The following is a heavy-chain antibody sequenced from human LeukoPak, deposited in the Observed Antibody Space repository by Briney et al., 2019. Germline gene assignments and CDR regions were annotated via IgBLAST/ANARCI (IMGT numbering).Heavy chain of an antibody. CDR3: ARSRAPSGVPAAMFDY. J-gene: IGHJ4*02. CDR1: GFTFSSYW. Sequence: TGGSLRLSCAASGFTFSSYWMSWVRQAPGKGLEWVANIKQDGSEKYYVDSVKGRFTISRDNAKNSLYLQMNSLRAEDTAVYYCARSRAPSGVPAAMFDYWGQGTLVTVSS. V-gene: IGHV3-7*01. CDR2: IKQDGSEK. D-gene: IGHD2-2*01.